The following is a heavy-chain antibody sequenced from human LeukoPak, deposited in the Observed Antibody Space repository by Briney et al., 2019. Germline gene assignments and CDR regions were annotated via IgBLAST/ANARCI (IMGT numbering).Heavy chain of an antibody. V-gene: IGHV3-30*02. CDR3: ARARGGSDY. CDR2: TRYDGSNN. J-gene: IGHJ4*02. CDR1: GFTFSSYG. D-gene: IGHD3-10*01. Sequence: PGGSLRLSCAASGFTFSSYGMHWVRQAPGKGLEWVAFTRYDGSNNYYADSVKGRITISRDNSKNTLYLQMNSLRAEDTAVYYCARARGGSDYWGQGALVTVSS.